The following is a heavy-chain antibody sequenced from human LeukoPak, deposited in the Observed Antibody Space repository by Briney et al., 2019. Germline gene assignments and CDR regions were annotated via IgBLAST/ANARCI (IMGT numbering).Heavy chain of an antibody. CDR2: ISSSSSTI. CDR3: ARGRGWGTFDI. D-gene: IGHD3-10*01. CDR1: GFTLSTYT. V-gene: IGHV3-48*01. Sequence: GGSLRLSCAASGFTLSTYTMNWVRQAPGKGLRWVSYISSSSSTIFYADSVKGRFTISRDNAKNSLYLQMNSLRVGDTAVYYCARGRGWGTFDIWGQGTMVTVSS. J-gene: IGHJ3*02.